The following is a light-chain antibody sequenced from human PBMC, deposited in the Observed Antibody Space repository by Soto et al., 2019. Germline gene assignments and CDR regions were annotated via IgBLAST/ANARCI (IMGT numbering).Light chain of an antibody. Sequence: DIQLTQSPSFLSASLPERVTIXGRASQGTSSYLAWFQQKPGRAPKLLIYGASTLQSGVPARFSGSGSGTDFTLTISNLQPEDFATYYCQQLNAYPLTFGQGTRLEIK. CDR3: QQLNAYPLT. CDR1: QGTSSY. J-gene: IGKJ5*01. V-gene: IGKV1-9*01. CDR2: GAS.